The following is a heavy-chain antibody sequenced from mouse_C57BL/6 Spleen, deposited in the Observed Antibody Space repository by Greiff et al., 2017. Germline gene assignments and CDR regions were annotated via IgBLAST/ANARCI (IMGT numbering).Heavy chain of an antibody. CDR3: ARTLYDGYYVPFAY. J-gene: IGHJ3*01. CDR2: IYPGDGDT. D-gene: IGHD2-3*01. CDR1: GYAFSSSW. V-gene: IGHV1-82*01. Sequence: VKLMESGPELVKPGASVKISCKASGYAFSSSWMNWVKQRPGKGLEWIGRIYPGDGDTNYNGKFKGKATLTADKSSSTAYMQLSSLTSEDSAVYFCARTLYDGYYVPFAYWGQGTLVTVSA.